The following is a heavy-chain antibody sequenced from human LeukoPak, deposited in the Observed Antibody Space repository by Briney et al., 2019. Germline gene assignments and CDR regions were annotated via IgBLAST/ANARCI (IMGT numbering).Heavy chain of an antibody. CDR1: GFTFSSYW. Sequence: PGGSLRLSCAASGFTFSSYWMHWVRQAPGKGLVWVSRINSDGSSTSYADSVKGRFTISRDNSKNTLYLQMNSLRAEDTAVYYCARDWGYSYGYVYWGQGTLVTVSS. V-gene: IGHV3-74*01. D-gene: IGHD5-18*01. CDR2: INSDGSST. CDR3: ARDWGYSYGYVY. J-gene: IGHJ4*02.